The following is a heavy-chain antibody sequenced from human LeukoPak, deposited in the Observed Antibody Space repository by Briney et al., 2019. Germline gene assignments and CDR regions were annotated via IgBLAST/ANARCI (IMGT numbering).Heavy chain of an antibody. CDR2: ISFDGNNK. D-gene: IGHD6-6*01. V-gene: IGHV3-30*03. Sequence: LAGGSLRLSCAASRFMFSSYGMHWVRQAPGKGLEWVAAISFDGNNKYYADSVKGRFTISRDNSKNTLYLQMNSLRAEDTAVYYCARDHSSSSYYFDYWGQGTLVTVSS. J-gene: IGHJ4*02. CDR3: ARDHSSSSYYFDY. CDR1: RFMFSSYG.